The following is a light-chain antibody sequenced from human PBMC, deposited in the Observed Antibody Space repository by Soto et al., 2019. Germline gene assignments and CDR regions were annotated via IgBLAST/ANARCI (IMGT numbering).Light chain of an antibody. CDR1: SSNIGAGHD. CDR3: QSYDTSLSAYV. J-gene: IGLJ1*01. V-gene: IGLV1-40*01. Sequence: QSALTQPPSVSGAPGQRVTISCTGSSSNIGAGHDVHWYQQLPGTAPKLLIFDNSHRPSGVPDRFSGSKSGTSASLAITGLQAEDEADYYCQSYDTSLSAYVFGTGTKVTVL. CDR2: DNS.